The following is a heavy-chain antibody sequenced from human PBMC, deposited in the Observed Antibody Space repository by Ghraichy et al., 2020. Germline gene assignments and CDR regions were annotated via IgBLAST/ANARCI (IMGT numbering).Heavy chain of an antibody. Sequence: LTCVVSGFTFSTLEMNWVRQAPGRGLEWISYISTTGDIIYYADSVKGRFTISRDNRKKSLFLHLNSLRVEDTAVYYCACLPVFGNFGMGGWGQGTTVAVSS. D-gene: IGHD3-16*01. CDR2: ISTTGDII. CDR1: GFTFSTLE. V-gene: IGHV3-48*03. J-gene: IGHJ6*02. CDR3: ACLPVFGNFGMGG.